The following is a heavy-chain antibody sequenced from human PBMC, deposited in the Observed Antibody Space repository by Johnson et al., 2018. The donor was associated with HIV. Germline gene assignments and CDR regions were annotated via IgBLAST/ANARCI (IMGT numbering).Heavy chain of an antibody. CDR2: IKQDGTEK. CDR3: AETPGIAAAGTGYAFDI. V-gene: IGHV3-7*02. Sequence: EMQLVESGGGVVHPGTSLRLSCAASGFAFRNYGMNWVRQAPGKGLEWVANIKQDGTEKYYVDSVKGRFTISRDNAKNSLYLQMNSLRAEDTAVYYCAETPGIAAAGTGYAFDIWGQGTMVTVSS. CDR1: GFAFRNYG. J-gene: IGHJ3*02. D-gene: IGHD6-13*01.